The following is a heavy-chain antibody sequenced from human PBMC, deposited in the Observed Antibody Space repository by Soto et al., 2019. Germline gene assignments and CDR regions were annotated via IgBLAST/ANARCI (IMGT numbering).Heavy chain of an antibody. CDR1: GYTFTRYD. V-gene: IGHV1-8*01. CDR2: TNPNSGNT. Sequence: ASVKVSCKTSGYTFTRYDINWVRQATGQGLEWMGWTNPNSGNTGYAQKFQGRVSMTRNTSISTAYMELSSLRSGDCAVYYWAQGGQTPTAGPTFAYWGQETLVTASP. J-gene: IGHJ4*02. CDR3: AQGGQTPTAGPTFAY. D-gene: IGHD6-13*01.